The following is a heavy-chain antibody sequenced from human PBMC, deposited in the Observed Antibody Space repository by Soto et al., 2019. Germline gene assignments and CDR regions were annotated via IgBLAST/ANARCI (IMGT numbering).Heavy chain of an antibody. J-gene: IGHJ6*02. D-gene: IGHD2-2*01. CDR2: IGSSGGYI. CDR3: AREKKHQSLGGRFGMDV. V-gene: IGHV3-21*01. Sequence: GGSLRLSCAVSGFIFSDFSMNWVRQAPGKGLEWVASIGSSGGYIFYADSLKGRFTISRDNAKESLDLQINSLRDEDTAVYYCAREKKHQSLGGRFGMDVWGQGTTVTVSS. CDR1: GFIFSDFS.